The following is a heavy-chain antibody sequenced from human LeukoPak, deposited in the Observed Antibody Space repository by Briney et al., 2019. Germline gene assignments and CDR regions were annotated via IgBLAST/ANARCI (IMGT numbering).Heavy chain of an antibody. CDR3: ARGGEANYYDTSGYYLYYY. V-gene: IGHV1-69*05. J-gene: IGHJ4*02. Sequence: SVKVSCKASGGTFTNYAISWVRQAPGQGLEWMGRIIPIFGTTNYAQKFQGRGTITTDESTSTAYMELSSLRSEDTAVYYCARGGEANYYDTSGYYLYYYWGQGTLVTVSS. D-gene: IGHD3-22*01. CDR1: GGTFTNYA. CDR2: IIPIFGTT.